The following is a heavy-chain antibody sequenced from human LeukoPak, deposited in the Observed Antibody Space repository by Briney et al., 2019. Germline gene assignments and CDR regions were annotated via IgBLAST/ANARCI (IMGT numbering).Heavy chain of an antibody. CDR3: ARLVASYDILTGYYKRYFDY. Sequence: SETLSLTCTVSRGSTTSTNYYWAWIRQPPGKGLEWIGSIHYGGSTYYNPSLKSRVFISVDTSKNHFSMKLISVTAADTAVYFCARLVASYDILTGYYKRYFDYWAQGTLVTVSS. CDR2: IHYGGST. J-gene: IGHJ4*02. CDR1: RGSTTSTNYY. D-gene: IGHD3-9*01. V-gene: IGHV4-39*01.